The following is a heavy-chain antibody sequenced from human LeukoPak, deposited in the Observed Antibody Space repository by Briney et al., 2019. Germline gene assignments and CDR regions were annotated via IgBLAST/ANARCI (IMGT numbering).Heavy chain of an antibody. CDR3: AREHYYGSGRTYYYMDV. CDR2: IYISGST. CDR1: GGSISSYY. D-gene: IGHD3-10*01. J-gene: IGHJ6*03. V-gene: IGHV4-4*07. Sequence: PSETLSLTCTVSGGSISSYYWSWIRQPAGKGLEWIGRIYISGSTNYNPSFKSRVTMSVDTSKNQFSLKLSSVTAADTAVYYCAREHYYGSGRTYYYMDVWGKGTTVTVSS.